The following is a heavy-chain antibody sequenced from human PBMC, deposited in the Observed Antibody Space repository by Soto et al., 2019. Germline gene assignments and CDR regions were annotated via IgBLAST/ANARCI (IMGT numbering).Heavy chain of an antibody. Sequence: GGSLRLSCAASGFAFSSYAMSWVRQAPGKGLEWVSSISGSTSGTYYADAVKGRFTISRDNSKNTLYLQMNSLRAEDTAVYYCAKDRKSYWGQGTLVTVSS. J-gene: IGHJ4*02. CDR3: AKDRKSY. V-gene: IGHV3-23*01. CDR1: GFAFSSYA. CDR2: ISGSTSGT.